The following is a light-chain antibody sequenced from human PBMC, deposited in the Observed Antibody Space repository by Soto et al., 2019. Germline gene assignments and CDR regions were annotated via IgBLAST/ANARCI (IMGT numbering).Light chain of an antibody. CDR2: AAS. CDR1: QGISSF. Sequence: GDRVTLTCRTSQGISSFLAWYQQKPGKAPKLLISAASTLQSGVPSRLSGSGSGTEFTLTISSLQTEDFATYYCQQLNTHPYTFGQGAKVDIK. V-gene: IGKV1-9*01. CDR3: QQLNTHPYT. J-gene: IGKJ2*01.